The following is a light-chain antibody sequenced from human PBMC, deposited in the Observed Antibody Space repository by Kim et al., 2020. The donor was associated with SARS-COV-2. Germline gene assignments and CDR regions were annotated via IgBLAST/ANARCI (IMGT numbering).Light chain of an antibody. CDR3: QQYFSSSPLT. CDR1: QSILHSSDNKNY. Sequence: DIVMTQSPDSLAVSPGERATINCKSSQSILHSSDNKNYLAWYQQKAGQPPKILLYWASTRESGVPDRFSGCGSGTDFTLTISSLQAEDVAVYYCQQYFSSSPLTFGGGTKVDIK. J-gene: IGKJ4*01. V-gene: IGKV4-1*01. CDR2: WAS.